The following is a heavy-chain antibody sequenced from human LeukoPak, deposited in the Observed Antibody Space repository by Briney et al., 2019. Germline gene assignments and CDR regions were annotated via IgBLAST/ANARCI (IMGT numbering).Heavy chain of an antibody. CDR3: ARDGSYRSFDI. V-gene: IGHV4-38-2*02. Sequence: PSEPLSLLCSVSVYFISRGYDWGWIRQPPGKGLELIGSIYHSGSTYYHPCLNSRVTISIETTKNQFSLTLSSVTAPDSVAYYCARDGSYRSFDIWGQGTMVTVSS. D-gene: IGHD2-15*01. CDR2: IYHSGST. J-gene: IGHJ3*02. CDR1: VYFISRGYD.